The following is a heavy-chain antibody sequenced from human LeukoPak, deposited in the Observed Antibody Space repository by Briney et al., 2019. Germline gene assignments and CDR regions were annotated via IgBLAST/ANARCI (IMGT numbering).Heavy chain of an antibody. CDR1: GFTFSSYA. V-gene: IGHV3-23*01. D-gene: IGHD1-26*01. Sequence: GGSLRLSCTASGFTFSSYAKNWVRQAPGKGLEWVSGIGAGGTFTYYADSVKGRFTISRDNSRNTLYLQMNSLRAEDTAVYYCARGTSGGYFDYWGQGTLVTVSS. J-gene: IGHJ4*02. CDR2: IGAGGTFT. CDR3: ARGTSGGYFDY.